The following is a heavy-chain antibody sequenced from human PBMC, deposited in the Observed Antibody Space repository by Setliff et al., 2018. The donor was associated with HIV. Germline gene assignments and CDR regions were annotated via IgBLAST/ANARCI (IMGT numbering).Heavy chain of an antibody. CDR1: GLIFGDYA. J-gene: IGHJ4*02. V-gene: IGHV3-49*03. CDR2: IRRKGYGGTT. Sequence: GGSLRLSCTTSGLIFGDYAMSWFRQAPGKGLEWVGFIRRKGYGGTTDYAESVKGRFTISRDDSKSIAYLQLNSLKTEDTGVYYCSRDRERFAIFGVAVSLDYWGQGTLVTVSS. D-gene: IGHD3-3*01. CDR3: SRDRERFAIFGVAVSLDY.